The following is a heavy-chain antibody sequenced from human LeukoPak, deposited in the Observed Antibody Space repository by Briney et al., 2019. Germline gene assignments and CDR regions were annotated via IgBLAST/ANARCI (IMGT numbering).Heavy chain of an antibody. CDR3: VRDPSGSGFAFDS. CDR1: GFTFSSNW. D-gene: IGHD1-1*01. Sequence: GGSLRLSCATSGFTFSSNWMSWVRHAPGRGLEWVANIKPDGSAEYYAASVKGRFTVSRDNAENSLYLQMNSPRAEDTAVYYCVRDPSGSGFAFDSWGQGALVTVSS. V-gene: IGHV3-7*01. CDR2: IKPDGSAE. J-gene: IGHJ4*02.